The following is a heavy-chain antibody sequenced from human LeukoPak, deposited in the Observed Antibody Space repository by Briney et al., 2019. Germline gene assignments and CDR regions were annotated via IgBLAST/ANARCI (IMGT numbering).Heavy chain of an antibody. Sequence: PSETLSLTCAASGGSISSSNWWSWVRQPPGKGLEWIGEIYHSGSTNYNPSLKSRVTISVDKSKNQFSLKLSSVTAADTAVYYCATSSQTLGSINWFDPWGQGTLVTVSS. CDR1: GGSISSSNW. J-gene: IGHJ5*02. CDR2: IYHSGST. CDR3: ATSSQTLGSINWFDP. V-gene: IGHV4-4*02. D-gene: IGHD6-13*01.